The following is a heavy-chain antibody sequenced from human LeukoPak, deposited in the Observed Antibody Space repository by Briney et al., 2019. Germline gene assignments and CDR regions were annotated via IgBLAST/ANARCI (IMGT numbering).Heavy chain of an antibody. CDR2: ISYDGSNK. Sequence: GGSLRLSCAASGFTFSSYAMHWVRQAPGKGLEWVAVISYDGSNKYYADSVKGRFTISRDNSKNTLYLQMNSLRAEDTAVYYCAREVNIFDYWGQGTLVTVSS. J-gene: IGHJ4*02. CDR1: GFTFSSYA. CDR3: AREVNIFDY. V-gene: IGHV3-30*04. D-gene: IGHD3-22*01.